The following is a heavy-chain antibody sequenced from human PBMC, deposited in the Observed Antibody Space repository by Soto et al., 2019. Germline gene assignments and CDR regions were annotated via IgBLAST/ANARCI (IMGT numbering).Heavy chain of an antibody. V-gene: IGHV3-72*01. D-gene: IGHD1-26*01. CDR2: IRNRANSHTT. J-gene: IGHJ4*02. CDR3: ATLERIVGGTWDY. Sequence: EVQLVESGGGLVQPGGSLRLSCAASGFTFSDHYMDWVRQSPGKGLEWVGRIRNRANSHTTVYAASVKGRFTISRDDSKNSVFLEMNSMKPEDTSVYYCATLERIVGGTWDYWGQGTLVTVSS. CDR1: GFTFSDHY.